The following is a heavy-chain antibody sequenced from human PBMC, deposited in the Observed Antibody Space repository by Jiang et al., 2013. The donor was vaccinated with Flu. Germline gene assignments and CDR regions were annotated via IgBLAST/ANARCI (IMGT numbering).Heavy chain of an antibody. Sequence: GAEVKKPGASVKVSCKVSGYTFTSYDINWVRQATGQGLEWMGIINPSGGSTSYAQKFQGRVTMTRDTSTSTVYMELSSLRSEDTAVYYCAREGMIVVDTFDYWGQGTLVTVSS. CDR1: GYTFTSYD. V-gene: IGHV1-46*01. J-gene: IGHJ4*02. CDR2: INPSGGST. D-gene: IGHD3-22*01. CDR3: AREGMIVVDTFDY.